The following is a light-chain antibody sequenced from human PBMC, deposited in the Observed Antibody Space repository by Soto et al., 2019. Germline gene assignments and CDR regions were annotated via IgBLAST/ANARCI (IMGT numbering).Light chain of an antibody. V-gene: IGKV1-39*01. J-gene: IGKJ5*01. Sequence: DIQMTQSPSSLSPSVGDRVTITCRASRSISDWLAWYQQKPGKAPELLIFDASNLKSGVSSRFSGSGSGTDFTLTISSLQPEDFATYYCQQSYSTPPFTFGQGTRLEIK. CDR1: RSISDW. CDR2: DAS. CDR3: QQSYSTPPFT.